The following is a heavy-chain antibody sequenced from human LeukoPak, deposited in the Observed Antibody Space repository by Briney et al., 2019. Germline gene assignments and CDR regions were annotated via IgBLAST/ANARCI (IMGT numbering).Heavy chain of an antibody. V-gene: IGHV4-59*01. J-gene: IGHJ5*02. D-gene: IGHD6-13*01. CDR2: IYYSGST. CDR1: GGSISSYY. CDR3: ARESGSSSWCGGWFDP. Sequence: PSETLSLTCTVSGGSISSYYWSWIRQPPGKGLEWIGYIYYSGSTNYNPSLKSRVTISVDTSKNQFSLKLSSVTAADTAVYYCARESGSSSWCGGWFDPWGQGTLVTVSS.